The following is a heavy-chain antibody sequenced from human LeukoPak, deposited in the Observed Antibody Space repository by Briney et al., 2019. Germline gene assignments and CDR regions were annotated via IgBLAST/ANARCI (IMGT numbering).Heavy chain of an antibody. V-gene: IGHV3-48*03. CDR2: ISSSGSTI. D-gene: IGHD2-21*02. J-gene: IGHJ4*02. Sequence: GGSLRLSCAASGFTFSSYEMNWVRQAPGKGLEWVSYISSSGSTIYYADSVKGRFTISRDNAKNSLYLQMNSLRAEDTAVYYCAIILAYCGGDCSSDYWGQGTLVTVSS. CDR1: GFTFSSYE. CDR3: AIILAYCGGDCSSDY.